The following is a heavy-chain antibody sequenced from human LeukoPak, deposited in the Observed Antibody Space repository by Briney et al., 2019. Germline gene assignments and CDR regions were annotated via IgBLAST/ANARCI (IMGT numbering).Heavy chain of an antibody. CDR1: GGTFSSYY. CDR2: INPNSGGT. CDR3: ARDDGNSGGY. V-gene: IGHV1-2*02. Sequence: ASVKVSCKASGGTFSSYYMHWVRQAPGQGLEWMGWINPNSGGTSYAQKFQGRVTMTRDTSISTAYMELSRLRSDDTAVYYCARDDGNSGGYWGQGTLVTVSS. J-gene: IGHJ4*02. D-gene: IGHD4-23*01.